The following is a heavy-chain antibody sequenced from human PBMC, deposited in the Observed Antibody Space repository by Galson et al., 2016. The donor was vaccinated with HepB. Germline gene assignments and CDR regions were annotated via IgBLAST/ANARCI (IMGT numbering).Heavy chain of an antibody. Sequence: LRLSCAASGFTVSNNYMNWVRQAPGKGLEWVSTLYGAGDTYYADSVKGRFIISRDNSKNTLYLQMNSLRAEDTAVYYCAREGDSGSSHHYYYAMDVWGQGTTVTVSS. D-gene: IGHD3-10*01. J-gene: IGHJ6*02. CDR2: LYGAGDT. V-gene: IGHV3-53*01. CDR1: GFTVSNNY. CDR3: AREGDSGSSHHYYYAMDV.